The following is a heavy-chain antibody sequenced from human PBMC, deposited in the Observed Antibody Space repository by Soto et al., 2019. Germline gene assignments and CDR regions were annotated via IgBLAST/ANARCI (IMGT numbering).Heavy chain of an antibody. D-gene: IGHD2-15*01. Sequence: SVRVSCKASGGTFSSYTISWVRQAPGQGLEWMGRIIPILGIANYAQKFQGRVTITADKSTSTAYMELSSLRSEDTAVYYCAGEYCSGGSCYCDYWGQGTLVTVSS. CDR2: IIPILGIA. V-gene: IGHV1-69*04. CDR3: AGEYCSGGSCYCDY. CDR1: GGTFSSYT. J-gene: IGHJ4*02.